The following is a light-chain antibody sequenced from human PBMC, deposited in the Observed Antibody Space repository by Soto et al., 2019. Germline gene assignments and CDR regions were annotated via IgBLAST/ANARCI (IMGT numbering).Light chain of an antibody. CDR3: QQYHNWPPQYT. J-gene: IGKJ2*01. CDR2: GAF. V-gene: IGKV3-15*01. Sequence: EIVMTRSPASLSVSPGDGATLSCRASQSVASNVAWYQQKPGQGPRLLIHGAFTRAVGVPARFSGSGSGTDFTLTINSLQSEDFAVYFCQQYHNWPPQYTFGQGTKLQIK. CDR1: QSVASN.